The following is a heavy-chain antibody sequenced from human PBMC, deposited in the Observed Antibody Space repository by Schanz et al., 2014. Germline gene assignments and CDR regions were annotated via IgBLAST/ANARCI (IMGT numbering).Heavy chain of an antibody. CDR1: GFTFRNYK. Sequence: EVQLVESGGVVAQPGGSLRLSCAASGFTFRNYKMIWVRQAPGKGLEWVSSISSTSTYINYADSVKGRFTITRDIAKNSLSLQMNSLRAEDTAVYYCARGYSNIWSPMAYWGQGTLVAVSS. CDR3: ARGYSNIWSPMAY. J-gene: IGHJ4*02. D-gene: IGHD6-13*01. V-gene: IGHV3-21*01. CDR2: ISSTSTYI.